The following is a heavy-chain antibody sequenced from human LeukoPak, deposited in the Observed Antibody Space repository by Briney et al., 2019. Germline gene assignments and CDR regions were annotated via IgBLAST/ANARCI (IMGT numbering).Heavy chain of an antibody. CDR3: AGSSWHYYYYWTS. J-gene: IGHJ6*03. CDR2: IYYSGST. D-gene: IGHD6-13*01. CDR1: GGSISSYY. Sequence: SETLSLTCTVSGGSISSYYWSWIRQPPGKGLEWIGYIYYSGSTNYNPSLKSRVTISVDTSKNQFSLKLSSVTAADTAVYYCAGSSWHYYYYWTSGAKGPRSPSP. V-gene: IGHV4-59*01.